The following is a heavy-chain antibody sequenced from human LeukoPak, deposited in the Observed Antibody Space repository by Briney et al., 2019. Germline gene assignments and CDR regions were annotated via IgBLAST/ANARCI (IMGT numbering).Heavy chain of an antibody. V-gene: IGHV3-64D*06. D-gene: IGHD4-17*01. CDR1: GFTFSSHA. J-gene: IGHJ4*02. CDR3: VKGGGDYLFDY. CDR2: ISSNGGST. Sequence: GGSLRLSCSASGFTFSSHAMHWVRQAPGKGLEYVSAISSNGGSTYYEDSVKGRFTISRDNSKNTLYLQMSSLRAEDTAVYFCVKGGGDYLFDYWGQGTLVTVSS.